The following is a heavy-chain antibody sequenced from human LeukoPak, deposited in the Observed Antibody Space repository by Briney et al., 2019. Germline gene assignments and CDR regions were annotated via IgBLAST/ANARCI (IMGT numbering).Heavy chain of an antibody. Sequence: GGALRFSCVGSGLTFSGYIMTWVRQTPGKGLEWVSSISHSSNYKYYADSVRGRFTISRDRARNSLYLQMDSLRPEDTALYYCAKDTGGNGAYFYAMDVWGQGTSVTVSS. D-gene: IGHD4-23*01. CDR3: AKDTGGNGAYFYAMDV. CDR2: ISHSSNYK. J-gene: IGHJ6*02. CDR1: GLTFSGYI. V-gene: IGHV3-21*04.